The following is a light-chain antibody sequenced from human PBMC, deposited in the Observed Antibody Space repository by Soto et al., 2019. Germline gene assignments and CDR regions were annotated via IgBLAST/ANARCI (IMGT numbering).Light chain of an antibody. CDR1: QSVSSS. J-gene: IGKJ1*01. Sequence: EIVLTQSPATLSLSPGERATLSCRASQSVSSSLAWYQQKPGQAPRLLIYGASSRATGIPDRFSGSGSGTDFTLTISRLEPEDFALYYCQQCGSSPTFGQGTKVDIK. V-gene: IGKV3-20*01. CDR3: QQCGSSPT. CDR2: GAS.